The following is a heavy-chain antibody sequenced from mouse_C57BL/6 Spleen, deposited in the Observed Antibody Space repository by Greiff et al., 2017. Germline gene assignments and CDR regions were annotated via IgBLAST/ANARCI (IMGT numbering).Heavy chain of an antibody. CDR3: ARGGYYAMDY. J-gene: IGHJ4*01. D-gene: IGHD1-1*02. V-gene: IGHV1-50*01. CDR2: IDPSDSYT. Sequence: QVQLKESGAELVKPGASVKLSCKASGYTFTSYWMQWVKQRPGQGLEWIGEIDPSDSYTNYNQNFKGKATLTVDTSASTACMQLSSLTSEDSAVYYCARGGYYAMDYWGQGTSVTVSS. CDR1: GYTFTSYW.